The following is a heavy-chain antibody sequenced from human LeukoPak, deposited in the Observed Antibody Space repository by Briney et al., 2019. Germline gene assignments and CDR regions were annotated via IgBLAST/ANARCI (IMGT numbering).Heavy chain of an antibody. J-gene: IGHJ6*04. CDR1: IFSFNLYG. Sequence: PGGTLRLSCAASIFSFNLYGISWVRQAPGKGLEWIATISGSGTNTHYADSVKGRFTISRDNAKNSLYLQMNSLRAEDTAVYYCAELGITMIGGVWGKGTTVTISS. D-gene: IGHD3-10*02. CDR3: AELGITMIGGV. CDR2: ISGSGTNT. V-gene: IGHV3-21*01.